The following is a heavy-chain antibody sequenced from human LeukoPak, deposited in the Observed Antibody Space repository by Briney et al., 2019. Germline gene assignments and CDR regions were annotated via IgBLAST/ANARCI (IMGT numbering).Heavy chain of an antibody. CDR2: IYNSGST. Sequence: SETLSLTCTVSGGSIPSYYWTWIRQPPGKGLEWIGYIYNSGSTNYNPSLKSRVTISVDTSKNQISLKVSSVTAADTAVYYCARDLVGTTGTSGASGDWGQGTRVTVSS. CDR1: GGSIPSYY. V-gene: IGHV4-59*12. J-gene: IGHJ4*02. CDR3: ARDLVGTTGTSGASGD. D-gene: IGHD1-26*01.